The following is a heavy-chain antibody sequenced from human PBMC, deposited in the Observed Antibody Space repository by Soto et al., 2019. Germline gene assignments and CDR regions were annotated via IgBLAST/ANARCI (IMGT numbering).Heavy chain of an antibody. Sequence: SETLSLTCAVSGYSISSSNWWGWIRQPPGKGLEWIGYIYYSGTTYYNPSLKSRVTMSVDTSKNQFSLKLTPVTAVDTAVYYCARREIQGPIDYWGQGTLVTVSS. CDR3: ARREIQGPIDY. CDR2: IYYSGTT. J-gene: IGHJ4*02. D-gene: IGHD1-26*01. CDR1: GYSISSSNW. V-gene: IGHV4-28*01.